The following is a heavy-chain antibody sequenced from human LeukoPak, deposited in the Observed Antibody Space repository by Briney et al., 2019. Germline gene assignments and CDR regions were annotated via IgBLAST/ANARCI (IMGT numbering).Heavy chain of an antibody. Sequence: PGGSLRLSCAASGFSFRDYTMNWVRPAPGKGLEWVASISSSSSYIYFANSVRGRFSISRDNAKNSLYLQMNSLRAEDTAVYYCAKDSPSRTATTEVPVDYWGQGTLVTVSS. CDR2: ISSSSSYI. CDR1: GFSFRDYT. J-gene: IGHJ4*02. V-gene: IGHV3-21*01. D-gene: IGHD1/OR15-1a*01. CDR3: AKDSPSRTATTEVPVDY.